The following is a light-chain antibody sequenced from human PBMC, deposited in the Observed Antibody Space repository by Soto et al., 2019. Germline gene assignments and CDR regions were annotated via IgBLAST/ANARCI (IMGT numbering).Light chain of an antibody. CDR3: CSYAGSSTPSV. CDR2: EVS. CDR1: SSDVGSYNL. J-gene: IGLJ3*02. Sequence: QAVVTQPASVSGSPGQSITISCTGTSSDVGSYNLVSWYQQHPGKAPKLMIYEVSKRPSGVSNRFSGSKSGNTASLTISGLQAEDEADYYCCSYAGSSTPSVFGGGTKLTVL. V-gene: IGLV2-23*02.